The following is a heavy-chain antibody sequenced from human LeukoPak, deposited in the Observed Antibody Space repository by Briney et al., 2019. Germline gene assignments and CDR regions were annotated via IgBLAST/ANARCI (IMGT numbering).Heavy chain of an antibody. CDR1: GFTFSSYG. D-gene: IGHD2-2*01. Sequence: GGSLRLSCAASGFTFSSYGMHWVRQAPGKGLEWVAFIRYDGSNKYYADSVKGRFTISRDNSKNTLYLQMNSLRAEDTAVYYCAKDDCGSTSCYERGYYYYYMDVWGKGTTVTISS. V-gene: IGHV3-30*02. CDR3: AKDDCGSTSCYERGYYYYYMDV. J-gene: IGHJ6*03. CDR2: IRYDGSNK.